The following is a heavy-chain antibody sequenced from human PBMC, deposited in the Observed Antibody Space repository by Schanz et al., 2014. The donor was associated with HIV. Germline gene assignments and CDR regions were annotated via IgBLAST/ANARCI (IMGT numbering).Heavy chain of an antibody. D-gene: IGHD2-15*01. CDR2: ISYDGTNK. V-gene: IGHV3-30*03. J-gene: IGHJ2*01. CDR1: GFTFSTKG. Sequence: QVQLVESGGGVVQPGRSLRLSCAASGFTFSTKGMHWVRQAPGKGLEWVAVISYDGTNKYYADSVKGRFTISRDNSKNTLYLQMNSLRAEDTAVYYCALSRPSGYGGSWYFDLWGRGTLVSVSS. CDR3: ALSRPSGYGGSWYFDL.